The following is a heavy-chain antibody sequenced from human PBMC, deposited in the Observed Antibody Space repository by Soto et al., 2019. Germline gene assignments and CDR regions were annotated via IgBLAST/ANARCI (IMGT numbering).Heavy chain of an antibody. J-gene: IGHJ4*02. CDR2: ISANSGNT. Sequence: QVQLVQSGPEVKKPGASVKVSCKASGYSFTSYGVSWVRQAPGQGLEWMGWISANSGNTDYAQKFRGRVTMTTETATSTASMDLRSLRSDDTAVYYCVRDPQRNDYWGQGTLVTVSS. CDR1: GYSFTSYG. D-gene: IGHD6-25*01. CDR3: VRDPQRNDY. V-gene: IGHV1-18*04.